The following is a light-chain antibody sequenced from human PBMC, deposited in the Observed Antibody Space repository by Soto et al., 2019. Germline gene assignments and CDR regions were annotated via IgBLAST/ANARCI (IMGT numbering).Light chain of an antibody. J-gene: IGKJ5*01. V-gene: IGKV3-11*01. CDR2: DAS. CDR1: QSVSSY. CDR3: QQRKNWVT. Sequence: EIVLTQSPATLSLSPGERATLSCRASQSVSSYLAWYQQKPDQAPRLLIYDASNRATGIPARFSGSGSGTDFTLTISSLEPEDFAVYYCQQRKNWVTFGQGTRLEIK.